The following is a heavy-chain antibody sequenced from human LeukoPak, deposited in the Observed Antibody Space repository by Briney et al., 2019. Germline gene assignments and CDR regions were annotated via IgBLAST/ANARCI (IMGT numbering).Heavy chain of an antibody. V-gene: IGHV5-51*01. CDR1: GYSFTSYW. Sequence: GESLKISCKGSGYSFTSYWIGWVRQMPGKGLEWMGIIYPGDSDTRYSPSFQGQVTISADKSISTAYLQWSSLKASDTAMYYCARSVMGIAVKNYFDYWGQGTLVTVSS. CDR2: IYPGDSDT. D-gene: IGHD6-19*01. J-gene: IGHJ4*02. CDR3: ARSVMGIAVKNYFDY.